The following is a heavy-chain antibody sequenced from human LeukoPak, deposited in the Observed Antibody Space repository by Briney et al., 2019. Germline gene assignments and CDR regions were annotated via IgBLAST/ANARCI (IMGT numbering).Heavy chain of an antibody. J-gene: IGHJ5*02. CDR2: IIPIFGTA. V-gene: IGHV1-69*06. D-gene: IGHD3-22*01. Sequence: ASVKVSCKASEYTFTSYYMHWVRQAPGQGLEWMGGIIPIFGTANYAQKFQGRVTITADKSTSTAYMELSSLRSEDTAVYCCARGAAYDSSDNWFDPWGQGTLVTVSS. CDR1: EYTFTSYY. CDR3: ARGAAYDSSDNWFDP.